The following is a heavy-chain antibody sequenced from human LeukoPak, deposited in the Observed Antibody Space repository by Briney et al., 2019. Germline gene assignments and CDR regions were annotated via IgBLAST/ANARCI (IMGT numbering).Heavy chain of an antibody. D-gene: IGHD6-13*01. V-gene: IGHV1-2*02. CDR3: ASKRSSGSWYEWFDP. Sequence: ASVKVSCKASGYTFTGYYMHWVRQAPGQGLEWMGWINPNSGGTNYAQKFQGRVTMTRDTSISTAYMELSRLRSDDTAVYYCASKRSSGSWYEWFDPWGQGTLVTVSS. CDR2: INPNSGGT. CDR1: GYTFTGYY. J-gene: IGHJ5*02.